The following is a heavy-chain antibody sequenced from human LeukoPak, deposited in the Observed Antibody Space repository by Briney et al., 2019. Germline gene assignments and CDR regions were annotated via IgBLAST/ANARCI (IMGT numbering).Heavy chain of an antibody. J-gene: IGHJ3*02. Sequence: SETLSLTCTVSGGSVRTYFWSWIRQPPGKGLEWIGYIYYSGSTNYNPSLKSRVTISVDTSKNQFSLKLSSVTAADTAVYYCARGLAFDIWGQGTMVTVSS. CDR2: IYYSGST. V-gene: IGHV4-59*02. CDR3: ARGLAFDI. D-gene: IGHD3-22*01. CDR1: GGSVRTYF.